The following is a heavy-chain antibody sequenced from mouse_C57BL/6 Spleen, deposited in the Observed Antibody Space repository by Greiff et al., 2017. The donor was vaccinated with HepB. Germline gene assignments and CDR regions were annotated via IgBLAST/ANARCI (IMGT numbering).Heavy chain of an antibody. Sequence: EVQLQESGPELVKPGASVKISCKASGYTFTDYYMNWVKQSHGKSLEWIGDINPNNGGTSYNQKFKGKATLTVDKSSSQAYMALRSLTSEDSAVYYCARGGYDYDGFAYWGQRTLVTVSA. CDR3: ARGGYDYDGFAY. CDR1: GYTFTDYY. J-gene: IGHJ3*01. V-gene: IGHV1-26*01. CDR2: INPNNGGT. D-gene: IGHD2-4*01.